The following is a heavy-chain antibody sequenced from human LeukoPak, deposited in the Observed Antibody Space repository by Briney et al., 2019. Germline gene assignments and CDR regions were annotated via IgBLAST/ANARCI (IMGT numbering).Heavy chain of an antibody. CDR3: ARVGGVSPNWFDP. V-gene: IGHV1-69*05. CDR2: IIPIFGTA. Sequence: ASVKVSCKASGGTFSSYAISWVRQAPGQGLEWMGGIIPIFGTANYAQKFQGRVTITTDEPTSTAYMEPSSLRSEDTAVYYCARVGGVSPNWFDPWGQGTLVTVSS. J-gene: IGHJ5*02. CDR1: GGTFSSYA. D-gene: IGHD1-26*01.